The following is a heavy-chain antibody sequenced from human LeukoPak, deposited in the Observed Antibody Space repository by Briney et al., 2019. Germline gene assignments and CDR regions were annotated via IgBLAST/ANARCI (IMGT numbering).Heavy chain of an antibody. CDR3: ARDWNEYYFDY. J-gene: IGHJ4*02. Sequence: GGSLRLSCAASGFTFSSYAMHWVRQAPGKGLEWVAVISYDGSNKYYADSVKGRFTISRDDSKNTLYLQMNSLRAEDTAVYYCARDWNEYYFDYWGQGTLVTVSS. V-gene: IGHV3-30*04. CDR1: GFTFSSYA. CDR2: ISYDGSNK. D-gene: IGHD1-1*01.